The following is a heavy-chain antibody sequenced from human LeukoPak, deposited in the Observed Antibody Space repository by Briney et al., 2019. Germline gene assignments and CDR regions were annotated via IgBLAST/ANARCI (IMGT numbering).Heavy chain of an antibody. CDR2: INPSGGST. V-gene: IGHV1-46*01. Sequence: ASVKVSCKASGYTFTSYYMHWVRQAPGQGLEWMGIINPSGGSTSYAQKFQGRVTMTRDMSTSTVYMELSSLRSEDTAVYYCARGFDYYDSSGYYPFDHWGQGTLVTVSS. D-gene: IGHD3-22*01. J-gene: IGHJ4*02. CDR1: GYTFTSYY. CDR3: ARGFDYYDSSGYYPFDH.